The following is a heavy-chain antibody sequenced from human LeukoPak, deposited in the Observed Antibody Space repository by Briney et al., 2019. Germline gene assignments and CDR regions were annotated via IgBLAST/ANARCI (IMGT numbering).Heavy chain of an antibody. CDR1: GYTFTGKY. V-gene: IGHV1-2*02. D-gene: IGHD4-17*01. CDR2: INPNSGGT. Sequence: ASVKVSCKASGYTFTGKYLHWVRQAPGQGLEWMGWINPNSGGTNYTQKFQGRVTLTRDTSISTAYMALSRLRFDDTAVYFCARVGGDSGRGWDPADYWGQGTLVTVSS. CDR3: ARVGGDSGRGWDPADY. J-gene: IGHJ4*02.